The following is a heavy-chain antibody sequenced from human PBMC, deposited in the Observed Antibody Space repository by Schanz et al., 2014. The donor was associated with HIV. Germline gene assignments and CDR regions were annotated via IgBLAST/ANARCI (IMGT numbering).Heavy chain of an antibody. CDR3: ARDRGYNDHYHYFGMDV. J-gene: IGHJ6*02. V-gene: IGHV3-74*01. CDR2: INSDGSST. CDR1: GFTFSSYW. Sequence: VQLVESGGGVVQPGGSLRLSCAASGFTFSSYWMHWVRQAPGKGLVWVSRINSDGSSTSYADSVKGRFTISRDNAKNSLFLQMNSLRDEDTAVYYCARDRGYNDHYHYFGMDVWGQGTTVTVSS. D-gene: IGHD3-22*01.